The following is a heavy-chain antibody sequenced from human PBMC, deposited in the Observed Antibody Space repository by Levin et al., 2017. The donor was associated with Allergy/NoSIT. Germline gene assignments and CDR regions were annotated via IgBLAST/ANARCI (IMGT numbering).Heavy chain of an antibody. CDR2: IYYSGST. CDR1: GGSISSSSYY. V-gene: IGHV4-39*01. CDR3: ASLYYYDSSGYYVMPYYGMDV. Sequence: SQTLSLTCTVSGGSISSSSYYWGWIRQPPGKGLEWIGSIYYSGSTYYNPSLKSRVTISVDTSKNQFSLKLSSVTAADTAVYYCASLYYYDSSGYYVMPYYGMDVWGQGTTVTVSS. J-gene: IGHJ6*02. D-gene: IGHD3-22*01.